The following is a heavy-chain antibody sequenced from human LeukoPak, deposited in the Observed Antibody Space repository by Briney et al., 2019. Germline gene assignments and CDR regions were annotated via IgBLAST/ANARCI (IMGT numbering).Heavy chain of an antibody. CDR2: INTYGTST. Sequence: GGSLRLSCAASGFTFSIYWMHWVRQVPGKGLVWVARINTYGTSTTYGDSVEGRFTTSRDNAKNTLYLEMNSLRDDDTAVYYCARGSTTVTTKDWFDPWGQGTQVTVSS. CDR1: GFTFSIYW. J-gene: IGHJ5*02. V-gene: IGHV3-74*03. D-gene: IGHD4-17*01. CDR3: ARGSTTVTTKDWFDP.